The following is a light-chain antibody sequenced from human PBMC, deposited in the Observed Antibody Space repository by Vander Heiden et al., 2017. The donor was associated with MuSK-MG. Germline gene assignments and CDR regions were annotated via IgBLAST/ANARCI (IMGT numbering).Light chain of an antibody. J-gene: IGKJ2*01. Sequence: DIVMTQSPLSLPVTPGEPTSISCRSSQSLLQSNGYNYLDWYLQKPGQSPQLLIYLGSNRASGVPDRFSGSISGTDFTLTISRVEAEDVGVYYCMQVLQTPYTFGQGTKLEIK. V-gene: IGKV2-28*01. CDR3: MQVLQTPYT. CDR2: LGS. CDR1: QSLLQSNGYNY.